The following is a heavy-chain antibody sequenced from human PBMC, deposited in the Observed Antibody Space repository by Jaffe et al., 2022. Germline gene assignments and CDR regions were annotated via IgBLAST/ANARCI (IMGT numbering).Heavy chain of an antibody. Sequence: QVQLVQSGAEVKKPGSSVKVSCKASGGTFSSYAISWVRQAPGQGLEWMGGIIPIFGTANYAQKFQGRVTITTDESTSTAYMELSSLRSEDTAVYYCARDRYSYGFEPPRTFDYWGQGTLVTVSS. D-gene: IGHD5-18*01. V-gene: IGHV1-69*05. CDR1: GGTFSSYA. CDR3: ARDRYSYGFEPPRTFDY. J-gene: IGHJ4*02. CDR2: IIPIFGTA.